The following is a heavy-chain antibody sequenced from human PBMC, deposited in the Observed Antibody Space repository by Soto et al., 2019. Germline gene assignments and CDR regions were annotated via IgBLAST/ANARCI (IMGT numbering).Heavy chain of an antibody. Sequence: QVQLQESGPGLVKPSQTLSLTCTVSGGSISSGGYYWSWIRQHPGKGLEWIGYIYYSGSTYYNPSLKSRVTISVDTSKNQFSLKLSSVTAAYTAVYYCARELRFGEDYYGMDVWGQGTTGTVSS. CDR1: GGSISSGGYY. D-gene: IGHD3-10*01. J-gene: IGHJ6*02. CDR2: IYYSGST. V-gene: IGHV4-31*03. CDR3: ARELRFGEDYYGMDV.